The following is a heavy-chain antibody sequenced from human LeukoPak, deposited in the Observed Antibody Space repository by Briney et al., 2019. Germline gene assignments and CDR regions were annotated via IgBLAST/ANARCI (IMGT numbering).Heavy chain of an antibody. D-gene: IGHD3-3*01. Sequence: SETLSLTCTVSGGSISSYYWSWIRQPPGKGLEWIGYIYYSGSTNYNPSLKSRVTISVDTSKNQFSPKLSSVTAADTAVYYCARDRSIRFRVAYYYGMDVWGQGTTVTVSS. CDR1: GGSISSYY. CDR3: ARDRSIRFRVAYYYGMDV. CDR2: IYYSGST. V-gene: IGHV4-59*01. J-gene: IGHJ6*02.